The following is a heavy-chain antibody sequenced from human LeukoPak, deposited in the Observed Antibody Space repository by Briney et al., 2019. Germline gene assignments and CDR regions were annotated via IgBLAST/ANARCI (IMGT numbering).Heavy chain of an antibody. CDR2: IYYSGST. CDR1: GGSISSYY. J-gene: IGHJ4*02. Sequence: PSETLSLTCTVSGGSISSYYWTWIRQPPGKRLEWTGYIYYSGSTNYNPSLKGRVTISLDASKNQFSLKLTSVTAADTAVYYCAREYCSSSSCYFDYWGQGTLVTVSS. CDR3: AREYCSSSSCYFDY. V-gene: IGHV4-59*01. D-gene: IGHD2-15*01.